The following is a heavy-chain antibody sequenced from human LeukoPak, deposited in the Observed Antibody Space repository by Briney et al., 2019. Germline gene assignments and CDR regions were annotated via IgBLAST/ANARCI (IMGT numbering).Heavy chain of an antibody. CDR3: ARGGGYSGYAHDY. D-gene: IGHD5-12*01. J-gene: IGHJ4*02. CDR1: GFTFSSYE. CDR2: ISSSGSTI. V-gene: IGHV3-48*03. Sequence: PGGPLRLSCAASGFTFSSYEMNWVRQAPGEGLEWVSYISSSGSTIYYADSVKGRFTISRDNAKNSLYLQMNSLRAEDTAVYYCARGGGYSGYAHDYWGQGTLVTVSS.